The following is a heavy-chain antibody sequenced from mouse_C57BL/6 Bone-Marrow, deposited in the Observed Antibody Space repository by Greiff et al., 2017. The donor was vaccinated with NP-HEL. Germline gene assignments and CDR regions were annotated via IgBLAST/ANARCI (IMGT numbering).Heavy chain of an antibody. V-gene: IGHV1-81*01. CDR3: ARHGSTVAWFAY. J-gene: IGHJ3*01. D-gene: IGHD1-1*01. CDR1: GYTFTSYG. Sequence: VQRVESGAELARPGASVKLSCKASGYTFTSYGISWVKQRTGQGLEWIGEIYPRSGNTYYNEKFKGKATLTADKSSSTAYMELRSLTSEDSAVYFCARHGSTVAWFAYWGQGTLVTVSA. CDR2: IYPRSGNT.